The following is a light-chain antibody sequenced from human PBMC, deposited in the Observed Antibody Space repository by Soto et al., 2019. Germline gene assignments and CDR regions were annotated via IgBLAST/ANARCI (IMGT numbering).Light chain of an antibody. V-gene: IGLV1-47*02. CDR2: NNY. J-gene: IGLJ2*01. Sequence: QSLLTQPPSASGTPGQRVTISCSGSSSNIGSNFVYWYQQFPGTAPRLLISNNYKRPSGVPDRFSGSKSGTSASLAISGLRSEDEADYHCAAWDDSLSGPVFGGGTKLTVL. CDR3: AAWDDSLSGPV. CDR1: SSNIGSNF.